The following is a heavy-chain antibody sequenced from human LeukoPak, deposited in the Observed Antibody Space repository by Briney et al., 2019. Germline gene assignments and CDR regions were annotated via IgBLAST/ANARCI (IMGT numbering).Heavy chain of an antibody. V-gene: IGHV3-64*01. Sequence: PGGSLRLSCAASGFTLSNYAMHWVRQAPGKGLEYVSSISSNGGSTYYANFVKGRFIISRDNSKNTLYLQMGSLRAEDMAVYHCARGGRADASGWYIWFDPWGQGTLVTVSS. CDR3: ARGGRADASGWYIWFDP. CDR2: ISSNGGST. J-gene: IGHJ5*02. D-gene: IGHD6-19*01. CDR1: GFTLSNYA.